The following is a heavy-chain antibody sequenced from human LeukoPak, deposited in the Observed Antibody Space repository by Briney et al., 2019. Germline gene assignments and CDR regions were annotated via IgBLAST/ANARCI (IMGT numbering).Heavy chain of an antibody. CDR2: IYYSGST. Sequence: SETLSLTCTVSGGSISSYYWSWIRQPPGKGLEWIGYIYYSGSTNYNPSLKSRVTISVDTSKNQFSLKLSSVTAADTAVYYCARGACSGGSRYWSPLQHWGQGTLVTVSS. CDR1: GGSISSYY. V-gene: IGHV4-59*01. J-gene: IGHJ1*01. CDR3: ARGACSGGSRYWSPLQH. D-gene: IGHD2-15*01.